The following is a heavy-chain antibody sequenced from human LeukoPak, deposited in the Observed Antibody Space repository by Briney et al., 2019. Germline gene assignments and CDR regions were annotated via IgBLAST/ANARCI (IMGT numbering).Heavy chain of an antibody. CDR3: ARCTKYTTGWCNWFDP. D-gene: IGHD6-19*01. Sequence: NPGGSLRPSCAASGFTFSNHAMNWVRQTPGKGLEWVSSIGGNGVSTYYADSVKGRFTISRDNSKDTLYLQMNSLSAEDTAVYYCARCTKYTTGWCNWFDPWGQGTLVTVSS. CDR1: GFTFSNHA. J-gene: IGHJ5*02. CDR2: IGGNGVST. V-gene: IGHV3-23*01.